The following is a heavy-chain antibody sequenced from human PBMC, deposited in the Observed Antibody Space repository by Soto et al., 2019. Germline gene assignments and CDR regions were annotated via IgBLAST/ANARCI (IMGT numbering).Heavy chain of an antibody. D-gene: IGHD1-20*01. Sequence: PGGSLRLSCAASGFTFSSYSMNWVRQAPGKGLEWVSSISSSSSYIYYADSVKGRFTISRDNAKNSLYLQMNSLRAEDTAVYYCARVTVTWDEPRGFDYWGQGTLVTVSS. J-gene: IGHJ4*02. V-gene: IGHV3-21*01. CDR2: ISSSSSYI. CDR3: ARVTVTWDEPRGFDY. CDR1: GFTFSSYS.